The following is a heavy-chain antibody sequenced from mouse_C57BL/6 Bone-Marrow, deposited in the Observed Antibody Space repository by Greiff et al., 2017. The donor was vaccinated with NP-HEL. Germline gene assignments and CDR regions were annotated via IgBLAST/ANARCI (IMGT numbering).Heavy chain of an antibody. Sequence: QVQLKQSGAELARPGASVKLSCKASGYTFTSYGISWVKQRTGQGLEWIGEIYPRSGNTYYNEKFKGKVTLTADKSSSTAYMELRSLTSEDSAVYFCARRWGSSYGYYAMDYWGQGTSVTVSS. CDR2: IYPRSGNT. D-gene: IGHD1-1*01. CDR1: GYTFTSYG. V-gene: IGHV1-81*01. J-gene: IGHJ4*01. CDR3: ARRWGSSYGYYAMDY.